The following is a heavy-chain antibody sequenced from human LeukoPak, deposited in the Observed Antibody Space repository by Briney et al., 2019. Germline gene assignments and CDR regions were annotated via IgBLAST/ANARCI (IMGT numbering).Heavy chain of an antibody. J-gene: IGHJ6*03. Sequence: GASVKVSYKASGYTFTSYGISWVRQAPGQGLEWVGWIYPNSGGTNYAQRFQGRVTMTRDTSLSTVYMELSRLRSDDTAVYFCARGRVSSSTWYSTYYYYFYMDVWGKGTTVTVSS. CDR3: ARGRVSSSTWYSTYYYYFYMDV. CDR2: IYPNSGGT. D-gene: IGHD1-1*01. CDR1: GYTFTSYG. V-gene: IGHV1-2*02.